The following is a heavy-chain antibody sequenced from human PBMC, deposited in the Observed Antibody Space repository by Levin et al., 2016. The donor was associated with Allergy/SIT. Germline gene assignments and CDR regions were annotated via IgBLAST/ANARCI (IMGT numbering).Heavy chain of an antibody. Sequence: ASVKVSCKASGYTFTSYGISWVRQAPGQGLEWMGWISAYNGNTNYAQKLQGRVTMTTDTSTSTAYMELRSLRSDDTAVYYCARDRQILAMGSAGPTGALSWGQGTLVTVSS. D-gene: IGHD5-18*01. CDR1: GYTFTSYG. V-gene: IGHV1-18*01. CDR2: ISAYNGNT. CDR3: ARDRQILAMGSAGPTGALS. J-gene: IGHJ4*02.